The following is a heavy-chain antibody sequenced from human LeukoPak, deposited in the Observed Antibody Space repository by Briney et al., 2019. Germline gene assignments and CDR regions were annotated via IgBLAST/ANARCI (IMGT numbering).Heavy chain of an antibody. CDR2: IHGGGST. J-gene: IGHJ6*03. CDR3: ARGVPGYSSGWYGTDYYYYMDV. V-gene: IGHV4-38-2*02. CDR1: GFSISSGFY. D-gene: IGHD6-19*01. Sequence: SETLSLTCTVSGFSISSGFYWGWIRQPPGKGLEWIGTIHGGGSTNYNPSLKSRVTISVDTSKNQFSLKLSSVTAADTAVYYCARGVPGYSSGWYGTDYYYYMDVWGKGTTVTVSS.